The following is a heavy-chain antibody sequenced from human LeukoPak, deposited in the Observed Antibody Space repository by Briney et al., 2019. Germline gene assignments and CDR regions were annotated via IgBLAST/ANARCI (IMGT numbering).Heavy chain of an antibody. CDR2: IYYSGST. J-gene: IGHJ6*03. Sequence: SETLSLTCTVSGGSISSSSYYWGWIRQPPGKGLEWIGSIYYSGSTYYNPSLKSRVTISVDTSKYQFSLKLSSVTAADTAVYYCARDLIQLSPLSTYYYYYMDVWGKGTTVTVSS. CDR3: ARDLIQLSPLSTYYYYYMDV. V-gene: IGHV4-39*07. CDR1: GGSISSSSYY. D-gene: IGHD5-18*01.